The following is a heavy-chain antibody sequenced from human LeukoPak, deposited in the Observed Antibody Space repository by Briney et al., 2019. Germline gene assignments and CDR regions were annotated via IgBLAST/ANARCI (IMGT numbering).Heavy chain of an antibody. Sequence: GGSLRLSCAASGFTFSSYAMNWVRQAPGKGLEWVSAISGGAGTTYYADSVKGRFTISRDNSKNTLYLQMNSLRAEDTAVYYCARTYYYDSSGYSSVDYWGQGTLVTVSS. CDR3: ARTYYYDSSGYSSVDY. CDR2: ISGGAGTT. CDR1: GFTFSSYA. D-gene: IGHD3-22*01. V-gene: IGHV3-23*01. J-gene: IGHJ4*02.